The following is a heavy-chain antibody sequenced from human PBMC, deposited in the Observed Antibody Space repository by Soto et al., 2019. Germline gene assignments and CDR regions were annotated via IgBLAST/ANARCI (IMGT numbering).Heavy chain of an antibody. Sequence: GGSLRLSCAASGFTFDDYAMHWVRQAPGKGLEWVSGISWNSGSIGYADSVKGRFTISRDNAKNSLYLQMNSLRAEDTALYYCAKDNGVLVPAPNTETPQDYYGMDVWGQGTTVTVSS. D-gene: IGHD2-2*01. CDR2: ISWNSGSI. CDR1: GFTFDDYA. J-gene: IGHJ6*02. V-gene: IGHV3-9*01. CDR3: AKDNGVLVPAPNTETPQDYYGMDV.